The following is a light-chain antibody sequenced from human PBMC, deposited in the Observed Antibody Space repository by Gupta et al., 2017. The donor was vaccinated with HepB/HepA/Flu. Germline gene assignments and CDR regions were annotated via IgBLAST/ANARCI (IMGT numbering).Light chain of an antibody. J-gene: IGKJ1*01. CDR3: HQDGSTPRT. CDR2: GIS. Sequence: EIVLTQSPGTLSLSPGERATLSCRASQRVTSNYLAWYQQKPGQAPRPLIYGISNRATGIPDRFSGSGSGTDFTLTISRLEPEDFAVYYCHQDGSTPRTFGQGTKVKIK. V-gene: IGKV3-20*01. CDR1: QRVTSNY.